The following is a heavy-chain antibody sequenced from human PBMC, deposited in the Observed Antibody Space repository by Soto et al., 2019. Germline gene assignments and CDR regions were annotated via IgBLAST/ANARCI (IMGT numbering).Heavy chain of an antibody. CDR1: GGTFSSYT. CDR3: ARSGSRYDDFLSLNY. Sequence: QVQLVQSGAEVNKPGSSVKVSCKASGGTFSSYTISWVRQAPGQGLEWMGRIIPILGIANYAQKFQGRVTITADKSTSTAYMELSRLSCEDTAAYYWARSGSRYDDFLSLNYWGKGTLVTVSS. D-gene: IGHD3-3*01. J-gene: IGHJ4*02. CDR2: IIPILGIA. V-gene: IGHV1-69*02.